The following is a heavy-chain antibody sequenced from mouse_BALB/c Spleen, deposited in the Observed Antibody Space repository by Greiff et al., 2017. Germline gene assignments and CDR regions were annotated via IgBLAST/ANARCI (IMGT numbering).Heavy chain of an antibody. Sequence: VQLKESGPGLVKPSQSLSLTCTVTGYSITSDYAWNWIRQFPGNKLEWMGYISYSGSTSYNPSLKSRISITRDTSKNQFFLQLNSVTTEDTATYYCAKLTGTFAYWGQGTLVTVSA. D-gene: IGHD4-1*01. J-gene: IGHJ3*01. CDR1: GYSITSDYA. CDR3: AKLTGTFAY. CDR2: ISYSGST. V-gene: IGHV3-2*02.